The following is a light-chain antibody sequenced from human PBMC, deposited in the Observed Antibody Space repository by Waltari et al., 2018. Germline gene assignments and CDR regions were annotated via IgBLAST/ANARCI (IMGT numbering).Light chain of an antibody. CDR1: QNIQTF. CDR2: DAF. Sequence: TPSCRARQNIQTFLAWYQHRPGQPPRLLIYDAFYRATGIPARFSGSGSGTDFTLSISSLEPEDFAVYFCQQRSDWPAFTFGPGTRVDI. CDR3: QQRSDWPAFT. J-gene: IGKJ3*01. V-gene: IGKV3-11*01.